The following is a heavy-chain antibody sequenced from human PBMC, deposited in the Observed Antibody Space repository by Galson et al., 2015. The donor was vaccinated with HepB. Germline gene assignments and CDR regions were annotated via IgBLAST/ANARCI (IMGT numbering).Heavy chain of an antibody. D-gene: IGHD1-26*01. V-gene: IGHV3-49*04. CDR2: IRSKAYGGTT. J-gene: IGHJ4*02. CDR1: GFTFGDYA. CDR3: TRDLGELLRCYFVY. Sequence: SLRLSCAASGFTFGDYAMSWVRQAPGKGLEWVGFIRSKAYGGTTEYAASVKGRFTISRDDSKSIAYLQMNSLKTEDTAVYYCTRDLGELLRCYFVYWGQGTLVTVSS.